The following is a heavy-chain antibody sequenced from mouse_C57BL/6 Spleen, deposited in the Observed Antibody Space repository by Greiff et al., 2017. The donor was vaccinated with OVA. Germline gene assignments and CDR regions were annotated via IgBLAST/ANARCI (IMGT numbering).Heavy chain of an antibody. CDR2: ISDGGSYT. V-gene: IGHV5-4*01. CDR3: ARVGDYYGSNCYFDV. CDR1: GFTFSSYA. Sequence: EVQLVEPGGGLVKPGGSLKLSCAASGFTFSSYAMSWVRQTPEKRLEWVATISDGGSYTYYPDNVKGPFTISRDNAKNNLYLQMSQLKSEDTAMYYFARVGDYYGSNCYFDVWGTGTTVTVSS. D-gene: IGHD1-1*01. J-gene: IGHJ1*03.